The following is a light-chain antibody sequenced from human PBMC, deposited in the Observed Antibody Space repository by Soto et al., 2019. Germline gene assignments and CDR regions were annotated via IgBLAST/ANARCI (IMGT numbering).Light chain of an antibody. J-gene: IGLJ1*01. CDR1: SGDIGTYNF. V-gene: IGLV2-8*01. CDR3: SSYAGNNNYV. Sequence: QTVVTQPPSASGSPGQSVTISCIGTSGDIGTYNFVSWYQQHPGKAPKLMIYEVTKWPSGVPDRFSGSKSGNTASLTISGLQGEDEADYYCSSYAGNNNYVFGTGTKLTVL. CDR2: EVT.